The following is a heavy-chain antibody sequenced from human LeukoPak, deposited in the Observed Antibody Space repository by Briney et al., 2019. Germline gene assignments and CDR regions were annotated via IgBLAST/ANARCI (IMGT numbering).Heavy chain of an antibody. CDR3: AKDQLWLGY. CDR2: IDTDGSGT. J-gene: IGHJ4*02. CDR1: GFTFSNYW. D-gene: IGHD5-18*01. Sequence: GGSLRLSCEVSGFTFSNYWMHWVRQVPGKGLVWVARIDTDGSGTSYADSVKGRFTISRDNAKNTLYLQMNSLRAEDTAVYYCAKDQLWLGYWGQGTLVTVSS. V-gene: IGHV3-74*01.